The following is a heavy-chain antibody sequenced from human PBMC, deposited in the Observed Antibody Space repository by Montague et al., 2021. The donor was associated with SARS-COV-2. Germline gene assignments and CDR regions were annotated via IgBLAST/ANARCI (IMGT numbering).Heavy chain of an antibody. CDR3: ARAPIYRSSWYAYFDY. J-gene: IGHJ4*02. CDR2: INYSGST. D-gene: IGHD6-13*01. Sequence: SETLSLTCTVSGDSMNNYYWSWLRQPPGKGLEWVGYINYSGSTHYNPSLQSRVTLSRDTSKNQFSLRLTSVAAADTAMYFCARAPIYRSSWYAYFDYWGQGTLVTVSS. V-gene: IGHV4-59*01. CDR1: GDSMNNYY.